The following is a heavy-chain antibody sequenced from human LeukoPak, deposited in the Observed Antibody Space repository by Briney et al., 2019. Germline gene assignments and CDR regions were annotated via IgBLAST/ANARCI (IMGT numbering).Heavy chain of an antibody. CDR3: ARGTYGYYMDV. CDR2: IYRSGST. D-gene: IGHD4-17*01. J-gene: IGHJ6*03. V-gene: IGHV4-38-2*02. Sequence: PSETLSLTCSGSNFSISNSLYWGWLRQPPGKGLEWIGSIYRSGSTFYNPSLKSRVTISLDTSKNQFSLKLSSVTAADTAVYFCARGTYGYYMDVWGKGTTVTVSS. CDR1: NFSISNSLY.